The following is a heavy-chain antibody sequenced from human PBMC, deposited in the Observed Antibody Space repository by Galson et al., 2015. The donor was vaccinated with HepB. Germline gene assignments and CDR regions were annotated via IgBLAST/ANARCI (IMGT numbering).Heavy chain of an antibody. CDR2: ISSTGVTI. V-gene: IGHV3-11*01. CDR3: ARDATPGY. CDR1: GFAFSEHY. Sequence: SLRLSCAASGFAFSEHYMTWIRQALGKGLEWISYISSTGVTIDYADSVKGRFIISRDNAKNSLFLQLSSLRVDDTAVYYCARDATPGYWGQGTLVTVSS. D-gene: IGHD2-15*01. J-gene: IGHJ4*02.